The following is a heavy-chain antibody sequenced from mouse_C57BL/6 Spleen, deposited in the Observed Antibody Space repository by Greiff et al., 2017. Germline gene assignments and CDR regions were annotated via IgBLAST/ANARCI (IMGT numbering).Heavy chain of an antibody. D-gene: IGHD2-4*01. CDR2: IYPGDGDT. Sequence: QVQLQQPGAELVKPGASVKISCKASGYAFSSYWMNWVKQRPGKGLEWIGQIYPGDGDTNYNGKFKGKATLTADKSSSTAYMQLSSLTSEDSAVYFCARSEDYDGGAFDYWGQGTTLTVSS. V-gene: IGHV1-80*01. CDR3: ARSEDYDGGAFDY. CDR1: GYAFSSYW. J-gene: IGHJ2*01.